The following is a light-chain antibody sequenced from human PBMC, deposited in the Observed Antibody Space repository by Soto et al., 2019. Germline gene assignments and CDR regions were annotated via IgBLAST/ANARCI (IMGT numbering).Light chain of an antibody. CDR3: QLYGNSLYT. J-gene: IGKJ2*01. CDR1: QGVSSSY. CDR2: AAS. V-gene: IGKV3-20*01. Sequence: EIVLTQSPGTLSLSPGEGATLSCRASQGVSSSYLAWYQQKPGQTPRLLIYAASSRATGIPDRFSGSGSGTDFTLTISRLEPEDFAVYYCQLYGNSLYTFGQGTKLEIK.